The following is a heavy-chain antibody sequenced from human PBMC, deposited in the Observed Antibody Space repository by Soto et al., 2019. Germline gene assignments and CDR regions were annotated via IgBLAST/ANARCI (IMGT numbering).Heavy chain of an antibody. CDR2: IYSGGST. V-gene: IGHV3-66*01. CDR3: ARGTGDADYWYFDL. CDR1: GFTVSSNY. D-gene: IGHD7-27*01. Sequence: EVQLMESGGGLVQPGGSLRLSCAASGFTVSSNYMSWVRQAPGKGLEWVSVIYSGGSTYYADSVKGRFTISRDNSKNTLYLQMNSLRAEDTAVYYCARGTGDADYWYFDLWGRGTLVTVSS. J-gene: IGHJ2*01.